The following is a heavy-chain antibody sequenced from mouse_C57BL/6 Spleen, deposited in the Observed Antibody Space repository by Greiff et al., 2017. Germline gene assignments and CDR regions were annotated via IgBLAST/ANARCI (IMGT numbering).Heavy chain of an antibody. CDR1: GYTFTDYE. CDR3: TRDWSLRRGYFDV. Sequence: VKLQESGAELVRPGASVTLSCKASGYTFTDYEMHWVKQTPVHGLEWIGAIDPETGGTAYNQKFKGKAILTADKSSSTAYMELRSLTSEDSAVYYCTRDWSLRRGYFDVWGTGTTVTVSS. CDR2: IDPETGGT. D-gene: IGHD2-1*01. J-gene: IGHJ1*03. V-gene: IGHV1-15*01.